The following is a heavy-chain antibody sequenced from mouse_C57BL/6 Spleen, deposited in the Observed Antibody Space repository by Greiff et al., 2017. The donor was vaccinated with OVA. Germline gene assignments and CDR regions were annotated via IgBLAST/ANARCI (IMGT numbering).Heavy chain of an antibody. CDR1: GYAFTNYL. CDR3: ARKNYGSSYYFDY. Sequence: QVQLQQSGAELVRPGTSVKVSCKASGYAFTNYLIEWVKQRPGQGLEWIGVINPGSGGTNYNEKFKGKATLTADKSSSTAYMQLSSLTSEDSAVYVCARKNYGSSYYFDYWGQGTTLTVSS. D-gene: IGHD1-1*01. J-gene: IGHJ2*01. V-gene: IGHV1-54*01. CDR2: INPGSGGT.